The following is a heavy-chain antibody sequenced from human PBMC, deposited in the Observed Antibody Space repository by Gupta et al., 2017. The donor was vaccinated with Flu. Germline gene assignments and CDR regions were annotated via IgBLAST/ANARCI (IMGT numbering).Heavy chain of an antibody. Sequence: QLQLQESGPGLVKPSETLSLTCTVSKGSVSTPNDYGSWVRQPLGKGLEWIGSIYYGGTTYYNPSLERRVTMSVDRSKDQFSLKLTSLTAADTAVYFGERHEGGYYSGWPFDCWGHGTLVTVSS. V-gene: IGHV4-39*01. CDR2: IYYGGTT. CDR1: KGSVSTPNDY. D-gene: IGHD2-15*01. CDR3: ERHEGGYYSGWPFDC. J-gene: IGHJ4*01.